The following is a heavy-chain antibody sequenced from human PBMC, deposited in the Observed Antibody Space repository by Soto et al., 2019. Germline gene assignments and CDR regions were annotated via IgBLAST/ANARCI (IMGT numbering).Heavy chain of an antibody. J-gene: IGHJ4*02. CDR1: GFSLSTSGMC. Sequence: SGPTLVNPTQTLTLTCTFSGFSLSTSGMCVSWIRQPPGKALEWLARIDWDDDKYYSTSLKTRLTISKDTSKNQVVLTMTNMDPVDTATYYCAWMVDSSSWYYTDYWGQGTLVTVSS. V-gene: IGHV2-70*11. CDR3: AWMVDSSSWYYTDY. D-gene: IGHD6-13*01. CDR2: IDWDDDK.